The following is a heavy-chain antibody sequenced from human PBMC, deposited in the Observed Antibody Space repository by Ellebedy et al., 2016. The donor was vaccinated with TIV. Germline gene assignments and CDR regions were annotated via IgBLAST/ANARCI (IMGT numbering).Heavy chain of an antibody. Sequence: AASVKVSCKASGYTFSDYHMHWVRQAPGQGLEWMGWLNPNSGATNYAQNFQGRVTMTRDTSISTAYMELSRLRSDDTAVYYCAKELLLNSRWWLDPWGQGTLVTVSS. CDR1: GYTFSDYH. D-gene: IGHD3-10*01. V-gene: IGHV1-2*02. CDR2: LNPNSGAT. CDR3: AKELLLNSRWWLDP. J-gene: IGHJ5*02.